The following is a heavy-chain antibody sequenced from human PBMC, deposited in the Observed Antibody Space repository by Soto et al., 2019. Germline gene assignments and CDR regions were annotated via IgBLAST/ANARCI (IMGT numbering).Heavy chain of an antibody. CDR1: GFTFSSYA. D-gene: IGHD2-8*01. CDR2: ISGSGGST. J-gene: IGHJ4*02. Sequence: PGGSLRLSCAASGFTFSSYAMSWVRQAPGKGLEWVSAISGSGGSTYYADSVKGRFTISRDNSKNTLYLQMNSLRAEDTAVYYCAKDRHPIIVYATQLDYWGQGTLVTVSS. V-gene: IGHV3-23*01. CDR3: AKDRHPIIVYATQLDY.